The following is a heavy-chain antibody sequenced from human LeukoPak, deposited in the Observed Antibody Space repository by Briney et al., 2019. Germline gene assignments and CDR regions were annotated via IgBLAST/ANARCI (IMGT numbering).Heavy chain of an antibody. D-gene: IGHD3-22*01. CDR2: ISSNGGST. Sequence: GGSLRLSCSASGFTFSSYALHWVRQAPGKGLEYVSAISSNGGSTYYADSVKGRFTISRDNSKNTLYLQMSSLRAEDTAVYYCVKTGDSSGYYYFDYWGQGTLVTVSS. CDR3: VKTGDSSGYYYFDY. CDR1: GFTFSSYA. V-gene: IGHV3-64D*09. J-gene: IGHJ4*02.